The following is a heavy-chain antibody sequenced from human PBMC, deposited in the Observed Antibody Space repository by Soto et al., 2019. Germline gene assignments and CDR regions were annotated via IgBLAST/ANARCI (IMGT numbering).Heavy chain of an antibody. D-gene: IGHD3-10*01. J-gene: IGHJ4*02. CDR2: ISSSGSTA. Sequence: GGSLRLSCAASGFTFSRFELHWVRQAPGKGLEWISYISSSGSTAYYASSVEGRFTISRDNANNSVYLQMDSLRAEGTALYYCTRAAWFPYLSFYWGQGALVTVSS. CDR1: GFTFSRFE. CDR3: TRAAWFPYLSFY. V-gene: IGHV3-48*03.